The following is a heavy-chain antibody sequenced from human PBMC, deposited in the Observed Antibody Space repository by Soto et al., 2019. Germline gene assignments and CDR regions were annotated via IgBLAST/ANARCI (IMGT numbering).Heavy chain of an antibody. J-gene: IGHJ4*02. V-gene: IGHV1-3*01. CDR3: ARGVAPYYFDY. CDR2: INAGNGNT. D-gene: IGHD2-15*01. Sequence: ASVKLSCKASGYTFTSYAMHWGRQAPGQRLEWMGWINAGNGNTKYSQKFQGRVTITRDTSASTAYMELSSLRSEDTAVYYCARGVAPYYFDYWGQGTLVTVSS. CDR1: GYTFTSYA.